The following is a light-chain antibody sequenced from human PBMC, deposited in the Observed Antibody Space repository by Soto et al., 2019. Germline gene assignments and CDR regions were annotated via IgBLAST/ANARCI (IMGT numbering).Light chain of an antibody. V-gene: IGKV1-5*03. CDR1: QSISSW. CDR2: KAS. J-gene: IGKJ4*01. Sequence: DIQMTQSPSTLSASVGDRVTITCRASQSISSWLAWYQQKPGKAPKLLIYKASSLESGVPSRFSGSGSGTEFTLTIRILQPDDFATYYCQQYNSYPLTFGGGTKVEIK. CDR3: QQYNSYPLT.